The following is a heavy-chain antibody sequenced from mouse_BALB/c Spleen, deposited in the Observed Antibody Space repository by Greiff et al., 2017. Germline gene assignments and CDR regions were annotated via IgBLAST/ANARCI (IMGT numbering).Heavy chain of an antibody. CDR1: GFTFSSYG. V-gene: IGHV5-6*01. J-gene: IGHJ2*01. Sequence: EVKLMESGGDLVKPGGSLKLSCAASGFTFSSYGMSWVRQTPDKRLEWVATISSGGSYTYYPDSVKGRFTISRDNAKNTLYLQMSSLKSEDTAMYYCARHRGIGNPYFDYWGQGTTLTVSS. CDR2: ISSGGSYT. D-gene: IGHD2-1*01. CDR3: ARHRGIGNPYFDY.